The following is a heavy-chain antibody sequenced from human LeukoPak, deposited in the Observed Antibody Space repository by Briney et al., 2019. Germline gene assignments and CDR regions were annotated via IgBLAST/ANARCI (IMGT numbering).Heavy chain of an antibody. V-gene: IGHV3-23*01. CDR2: ISGSGGST. CDR3: AINIVVVPAAMRGGDY. D-gene: IGHD2-2*01. Sequence: GGSLRLSCAASGFTFSSYAMSWVRQAPGKGLEWASAISGSGGSTYYADSVKGRFTISRDNSKNTLYLQMNSLRAEDTAVYYCAINIVVVPAAMRGGDYWGQGTLVTLSS. J-gene: IGHJ4*02. CDR1: GFTFSSYA.